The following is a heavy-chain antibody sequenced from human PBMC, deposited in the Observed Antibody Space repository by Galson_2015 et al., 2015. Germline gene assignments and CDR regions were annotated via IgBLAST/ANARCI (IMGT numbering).Heavy chain of an antibody. V-gene: IGHV1-18*01. CDR2: ISAYNGNT. CDR1: GYTFTSYG. Sequence: SVKVSCKASGYTFTSYGISWVRQAPGQGLEWMGWISAYNGNTNYAQKLQGRVTMTTDTSTSTAYMELRSLRSDDTAVYYCAREGRVVPAAKPNYYMDVWGKGTTVTVSS. CDR3: AREGRVVPAAKPNYYMDV. J-gene: IGHJ6*03. D-gene: IGHD2-2*02.